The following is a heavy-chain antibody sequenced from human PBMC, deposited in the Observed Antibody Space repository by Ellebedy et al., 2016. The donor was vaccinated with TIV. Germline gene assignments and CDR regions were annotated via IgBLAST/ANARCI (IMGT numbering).Heavy chain of an antibody. Sequence: MPSETLSLTCTVSGDSINKRNYYWGWIRQPPGKGLEWIGSIYYSGTTYYSPSLKSRVTISVDTSKKQFSLQLSSVTAADTAVYYCARGSHYMIAVVITSDAFDIWGQGTMVTVSS. CDR2: IYYSGTT. D-gene: IGHD3-22*01. V-gene: IGHV4-39*02. CDR3: ARGSHYMIAVVITSDAFDI. J-gene: IGHJ3*02. CDR1: GDSINKRNYY.